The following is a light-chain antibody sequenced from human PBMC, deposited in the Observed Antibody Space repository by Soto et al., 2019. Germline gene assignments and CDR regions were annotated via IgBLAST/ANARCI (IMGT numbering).Light chain of an antibody. J-gene: IGLJ1*01. V-gene: IGLV2-14*01. CDR3: ISYTGSSTSYV. CDR2: GVS. Sequence: QSVLTQPASVSGSPGQSITISCSGTRSDIGSYNYVAWYQQFPGETPKILIYGVSNRPSGVSSRFSGSKSGNTASLTISGLQAEDEADYYCISYTGSSTSYVFGSGTKV. CDR1: RSDIGSYNY.